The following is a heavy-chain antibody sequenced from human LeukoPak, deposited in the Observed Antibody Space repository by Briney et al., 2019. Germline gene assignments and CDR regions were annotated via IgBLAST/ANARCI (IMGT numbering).Heavy chain of an antibody. CDR2: ISGRGGDT. J-gene: IGHJ4*02. CDR1: EFTFGNYA. Sequence: PGGSLRLSCGASEFTFGNYAMSWVRQAPGKGLEWVSAISGRGGDTYYADSLKGRFTISRDNFKNTLYLQMNSLRAEDTALYYCAKAVGRYYYGSGSYWDYWGQGTLVTVSS. CDR3: AKAVGRYYYGSGSYWDY. V-gene: IGHV3-23*01. D-gene: IGHD3-10*01.